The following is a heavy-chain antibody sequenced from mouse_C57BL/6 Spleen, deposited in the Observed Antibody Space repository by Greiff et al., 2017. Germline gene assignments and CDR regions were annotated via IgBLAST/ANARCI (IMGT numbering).Heavy chain of an antibody. D-gene: IGHD2-1*01. CDR2: IDPSDSET. CDR3: ARGDYGNYAWFAY. J-gene: IGHJ3*01. CDR1: GYTFTSYW. Sequence: QVQLQQPGAELVRPGSSVKLSCKASGYTFTSYWMHWVKQRPIQGLEWIGNIDPSDSETHYNQTFKDKATLTVDKSSSTAYMQLSSLTSEDSAVYYCARGDYGNYAWFAYWGQGTLVTVSA. V-gene: IGHV1-52*01.